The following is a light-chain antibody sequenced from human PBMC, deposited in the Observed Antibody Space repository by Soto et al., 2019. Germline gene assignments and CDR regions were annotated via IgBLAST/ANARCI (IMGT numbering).Light chain of an antibody. Sequence: QSALTQPASVSGSPGQSITISCTGTSSDVGSYNLVSWYQQHPGKAPKLMICEVSKRPSGGSNRFSGSKSGNTASLTISGLQAEDEADYYCCSYAGSSTIYVFGTGTKLTVL. CDR3: CSYAGSSTIYV. J-gene: IGLJ1*01. V-gene: IGLV2-23*02. CDR1: SSDVGSYNL. CDR2: EVS.